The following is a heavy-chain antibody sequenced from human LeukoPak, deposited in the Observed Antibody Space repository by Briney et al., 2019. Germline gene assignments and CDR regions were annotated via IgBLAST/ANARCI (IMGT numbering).Heavy chain of an antibody. J-gene: IGHJ6*02. CDR1: GFIVSGSY. CDR2: VDSGGSA. V-gene: IGHV3-53*04. Sequence: GGSLRLSCAASGFIVSGSYMSWVRQVPGKGLEWVSVVDSGGSAFYADSVKGRFTISRHNCKKTLYLQMNSLRAEDTAIYYCTREALSRSRAMDVWGQGTTVTVSS. CDR3: TREALSRSRAMDV. D-gene: IGHD6-6*01.